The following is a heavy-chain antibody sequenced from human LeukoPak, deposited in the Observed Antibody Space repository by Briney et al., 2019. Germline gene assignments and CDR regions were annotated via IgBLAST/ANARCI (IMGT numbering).Heavy chain of an antibody. D-gene: IGHD2-21*01. V-gene: IGHV1-2*02. J-gene: IGHJ6*03. CDR3: ARGAVIGYYYYMDV. Sequence: PGASVKVSCKASGYTFTGYYMHWVRQAPGQGLEWMGWINPNSGGTNYAQKFQGRVTMTRDTSISTAYMELSRLRSDDTAVYYCARGAVIGYYYYMDVWGKGTTVTVSS. CDR2: INPNSGGT. CDR1: GYTFTGYY.